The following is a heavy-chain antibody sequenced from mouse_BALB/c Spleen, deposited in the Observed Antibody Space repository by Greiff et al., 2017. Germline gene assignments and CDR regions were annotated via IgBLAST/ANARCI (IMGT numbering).Heavy chain of an antibody. J-gene: IGHJ3*01. CDR3: ARIYDGYFFAY. V-gene: IGHV1-14*01. D-gene: IGHD2-3*01. Sequence: EVQLQESGPELVKPGASVKMSCKASGYTFTSYVMHWVKQKPGQGLEWIGYINPYNDGTKYNEKFKGKATLTSDKSSSTAYMELSSLTSEDSAVYYCARIYDGYFFAYWGQGTLVTVSA. CDR1: GYTFTSYV. CDR2: INPYNDGT.